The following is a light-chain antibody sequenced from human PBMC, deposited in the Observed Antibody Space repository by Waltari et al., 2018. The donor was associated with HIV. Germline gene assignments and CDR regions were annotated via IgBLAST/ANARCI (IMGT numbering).Light chain of an antibody. CDR1: ALPKQY. V-gene: IGLV3-25*03. Sequence: SYELPQPPSVSVSPGQTARSTCSGDALPKQYAYWYQQKPGQAPVVMIYKDSERPSGIPERFSGSSSGTTVTLTISGVQAEDEADYYCQSADSSGTHYVFGTGTKVTVL. CDR2: KDS. CDR3: QSADSSGTHYV. J-gene: IGLJ1*01.